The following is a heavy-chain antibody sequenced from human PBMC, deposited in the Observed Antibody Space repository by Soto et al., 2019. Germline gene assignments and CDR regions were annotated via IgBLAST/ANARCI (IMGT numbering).Heavy chain of an antibody. CDR3: ARVKIVVSEALTTYDP. CDR2: ISAHNGDT. J-gene: IGHJ5*02. Sequence: ASVKVSCKASGYTFTDYGVSWVRQAPGQGLEWMGWISAHNGDTKSAQKFQGRVTMARDTSTSTVYMELRSLRSDDTAIYYCARVKIVVSEALTTYDPWGQGTLVTVSS. CDR1: GYTFTDYG. D-gene: IGHD3-22*01. V-gene: IGHV1-18*04.